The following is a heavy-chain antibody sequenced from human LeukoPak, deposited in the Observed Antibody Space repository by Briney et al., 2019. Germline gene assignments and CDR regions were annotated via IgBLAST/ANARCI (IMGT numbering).Heavy chain of an antibody. J-gene: IGHJ1*01. CDR2: IWYDGSNK. Sequence: GGSLRLSCAASGFTFSSYGMHWVRQAPGKGLERVAVIWYDGSNKYYADSVKGRFTISRDNSKNTLYLQMNSLRAEDTAVYYCARDSYHGYNYESYFQHWGQGTLVTVSS. V-gene: IGHV3-33*01. CDR1: GFTFSSYG. D-gene: IGHD5-24*01. CDR3: ARDSYHGYNYESYFQH.